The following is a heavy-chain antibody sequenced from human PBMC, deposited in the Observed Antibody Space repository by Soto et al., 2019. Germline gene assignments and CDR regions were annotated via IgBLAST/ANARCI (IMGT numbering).Heavy chain of an antibody. Sequence: GGSLRLSCAASGFTFDDYAMHWVRQAPGKGLEWVSGISWNSGSIGYADSVKGRFTISRDNAKNSLYLQMNSLRAEDTALYYCAKDMRYDFWSGCPDYWGQGTLVTVSS. J-gene: IGHJ4*02. CDR3: AKDMRYDFWSGCPDY. CDR1: GFTFDDYA. CDR2: ISWNSGSI. D-gene: IGHD3-3*01. V-gene: IGHV3-9*01.